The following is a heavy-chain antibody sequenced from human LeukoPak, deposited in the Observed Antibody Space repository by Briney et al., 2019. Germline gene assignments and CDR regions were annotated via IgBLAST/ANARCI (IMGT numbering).Heavy chain of an antibody. D-gene: IGHD6-13*01. Sequence: PGGSLRLSCAASGFTFSSYGMHWVRQAPGKGLEWVAVISYDGSNKYYADSVKGRFTISRDNSKNTLYLQMNSLRPDDTAVYYCAKRGHYSINWYHYFDYWGQGTLVTVSS. CDR3: AKRGHYSINWYHYFDY. CDR2: ISYDGSNK. V-gene: IGHV3-30*18. J-gene: IGHJ4*02. CDR1: GFTFSSYG.